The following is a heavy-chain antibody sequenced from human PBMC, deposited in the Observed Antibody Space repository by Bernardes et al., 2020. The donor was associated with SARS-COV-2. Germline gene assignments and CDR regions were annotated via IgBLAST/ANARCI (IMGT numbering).Heavy chain of an antibody. CDR1: GYSFSTYA. J-gene: IGHJ4*02. CDR2: INSNGGST. V-gene: IGHV3-64D*08. D-gene: IGHD2-2*01. Sequence: GSLRLSCSASGYSFSTYAMHLVRQAPGKGLEYVSAINSNGGSTYYADSVKGRFTISRDNSKNTLYLQMSRLRAEDTAVYYCVTRNCSRTSCYEDYWGQGTLVTVSS. CDR3: VTRNCSRTSCYEDY.